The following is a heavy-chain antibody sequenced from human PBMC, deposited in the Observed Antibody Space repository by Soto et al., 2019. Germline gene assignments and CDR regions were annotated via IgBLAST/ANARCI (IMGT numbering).Heavy chain of an antibody. Sequence: TRSLTGTVSGGSIRRGGYYWSWIRQHPGKGLEWIGYIYYSGSTYYNPSLKSRVTISVDTSKNQFSLKLSSVTAADTAVYYCARGTRLRFHYYYGMDVWGQGTTVTVSS. CDR1: GGSIRRGGYY. J-gene: IGHJ6*02. D-gene: IGHD3-3*01. CDR2: IYYSGST. CDR3: ARGTRLRFHYYYGMDV. V-gene: IGHV4-31*03.